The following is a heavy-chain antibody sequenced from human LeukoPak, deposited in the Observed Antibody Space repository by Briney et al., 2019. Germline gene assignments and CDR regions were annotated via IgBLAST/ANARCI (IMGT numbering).Heavy chain of an antibody. V-gene: IGHV4-61*02. CDR2: IYTSGST. CDR3: ARGAFGVLLSAFDI. Sequence: SETLSLTCTVSGGSISSGSYYWSWIRQPAGKGLEWIGRIYTSGSTNYNPSLKSRVIISVDTSKNQFSLKLSSVTAADTAVYWCARGAFGVLLSAFDIWGQGTMVTVSS. D-gene: IGHD3-3*01. J-gene: IGHJ3*02. CDR1: GGSISSGSYY.